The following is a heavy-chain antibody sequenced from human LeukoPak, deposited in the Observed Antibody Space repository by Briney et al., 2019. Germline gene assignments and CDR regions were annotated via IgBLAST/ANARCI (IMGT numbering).Heavy chain of an antibody. Sequence: GPVKVSCKASGYTFTNYDINWVRQATGQGLEWMGWMKPNSGNTGYAQRFQGRVTMTRNTSISTAYMELSSLRSEDTAVYYCARFSYGSGSYLPDYWGQGTLVTVSS. CDR3: ARFSYGSGSYLPDY. D-gene: IGHD3-10*01. J-gene: IGHJ4*02. CDR2: MKPNSGNT. V-gene: IGHV1-8*01. CDR1: GYTFTNYD.